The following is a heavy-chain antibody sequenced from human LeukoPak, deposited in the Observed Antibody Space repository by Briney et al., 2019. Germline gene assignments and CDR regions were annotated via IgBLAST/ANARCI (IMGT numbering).Heavy chain of an antibody. J-gene: IGHJ4*02. D-gene: IGHD2-21*02. CDR3: AKDENIVVVTAV. CDR2: ISGSGGST. Sequence: GGSLRLSCAASGFTFSSYAMSWVRQAPGKGLEWVSAISGSGGSTYYADSVKGRFTISRGNSKNTLYLQMNSLRAEDTAVYYCAKDENIVVVTAVWGQGTLVTVSS. CDR1: GFTFSSYA. V-gene: IGHV3-23*01.